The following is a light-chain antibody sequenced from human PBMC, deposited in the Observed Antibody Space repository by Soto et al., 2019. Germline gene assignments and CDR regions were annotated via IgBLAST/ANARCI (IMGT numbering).Light chain of an antibody. CDR3: KQSKSFPLT. CDR2: AAS. V-gene: IGKV1-39*01. CDR1: QTIGNY. J-gene: IGKJ4*01. Sequence: DIQMTQAPSSLPASVGDRVTITCRASQTIGNYLNWYQQRPGKAPNLLISAASTLQSGVPSRFSGSGSGTDFTLTITSLQPEDLATYYCKQSKSFPLTFGGGTKVDIK.